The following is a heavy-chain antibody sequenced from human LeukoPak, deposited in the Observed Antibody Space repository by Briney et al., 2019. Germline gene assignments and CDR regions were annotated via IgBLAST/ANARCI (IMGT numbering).Heavy chain of an antibody. J-gene: IGHJ4*02. CDR3: ARVFHDYCFDY. CDR2: IYSGSNT. D-gene: IGHD3-3*01. CDR1: GFTVSGNY. V-gene: IGHV3-53*01. Sequence: WGSLRLSCAASGFTVSGNYMSWVRQAPGEGLEWVSLIYSGSNTYYADSVKGRFTISRDNSKNTLYLQMNTVRAEDTAIYYCARVFHDYCFDYWGQGTLVTVSS.